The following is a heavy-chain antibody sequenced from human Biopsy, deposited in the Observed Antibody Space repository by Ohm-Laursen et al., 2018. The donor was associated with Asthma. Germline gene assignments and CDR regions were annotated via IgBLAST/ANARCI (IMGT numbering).Heavy chain of an antibody. D-gene: IGHD6-19*01. Sequence: SLRLSCAASGFMFRSFGMHWVRQAPGKGLEWVAVISYDGNHKFYEDSVRGRFTISRDFYKNTLYLQMDSLRAEDTAVYYCAKDFRGIAVAGDRGFDYWGQGTLVTVSS. CDR3: AKDFRGIAVAGDRGFDY. CDR1: GFMFRSFG. CDR2: ISYDGNHK. J-gene: IGHJ4*02. V-gene: IGHV3-30*18.